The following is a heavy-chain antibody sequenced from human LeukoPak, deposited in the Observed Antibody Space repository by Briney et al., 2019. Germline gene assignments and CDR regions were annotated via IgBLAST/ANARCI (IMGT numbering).Heavy chain of an antibody. CDR3: ARCRITFGGVTPGP. J-gene: IGHJ5*02. CDR1: GGSISSYY. Sequence: SETLSLTCTVSGGSISSYYWSWIRQPPGKGLEWIGYIYYSGSTNYNPSLKSRVTISVDTSKNQFSLKLSSVTAADTAVYYCARCRITFGGVTPGPWGQGTLVTVSS. CDR2: IYYSGST. D-gene: IGHD3-16*01. V-gene: IGHV4-59*01.